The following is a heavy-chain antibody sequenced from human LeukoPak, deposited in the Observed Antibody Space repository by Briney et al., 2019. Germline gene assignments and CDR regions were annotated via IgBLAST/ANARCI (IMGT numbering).Heavy chain of an antibody. J-gene: IGHJ4*02. V-gene: IGHV4-59*08. CDR2: IHYSGST. D-gene: IGHD6-19*01. CDR3: ARWYSNGWAFDY. CDR1: GGTISSYY. Sequence: SETLSLTCTVSGGTISSYYWNWIRQPPGKGLEWIGYIHYSGSTKYNPSLKSRVTISVDTSKNQFSLKLSSVTAADTAVYYCARWYSNGWAFDYWGQGTLVTVSS.